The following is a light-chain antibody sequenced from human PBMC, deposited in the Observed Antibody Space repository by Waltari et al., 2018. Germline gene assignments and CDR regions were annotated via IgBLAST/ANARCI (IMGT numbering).Light chain of an antibody. CDR1: SGYSSNV. CDR2: VNSDGSH. Sequence: LVLTQSPSASASLGASVKLTCTLSSGYSSNVIAWLQQQPGKGPRYLMKVNSDGSHRKGDGIPDRFSSASSGSECYRTISSLQSEDEADYYCQTGGHGTWVFGGGTKLTVL. CDR3: QTGGHGTWV. J-gene: IGLJ3*02. V-gene: IGLV4-69*01.